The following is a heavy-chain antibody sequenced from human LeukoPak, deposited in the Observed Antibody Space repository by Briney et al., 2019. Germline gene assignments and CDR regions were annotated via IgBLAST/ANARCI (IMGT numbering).Heavy chain of an antibody. D-gene: IGHD3-22*01. Sequence: SETLPLTCTVSGGSISSYYWSWIRRPPGKGLEWIGYIYYSGSTNYNPSLKSRVTISVDTSKNQFSLKLSSVTAADTAVYYCAREKGYYDSSGYWAGNFDYWGQGTLVTVSS. CDR1: GGSISSYY. CDR2: IYYSGST. V-gene: IGHV4-59*01. CDR3: AREKGYYDSSGYWAGNFDY. J-gene: IGHJ4*02.